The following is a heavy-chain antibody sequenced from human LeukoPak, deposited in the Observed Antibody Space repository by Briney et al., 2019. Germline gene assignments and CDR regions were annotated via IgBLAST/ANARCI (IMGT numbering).Heavy chain of an antibody. J-gene: IGHJ6*04. Sequence: PGGSLRLSCSASGFTFSSYAMHWVRQAPGKGLDYVSAISSNGGSTNYADPVKDRFTISRDNSKNTLYLQMSSLRAEDTAVYYCATAGSGSYYKSRSGMDVWGKGTTVIVSS. CDR1: GFTFSSYA. CDR2: ISSNGGST. V-gene: IGHV3-64D*06. D-gene: IGHD3-10*01. CDR3: ATAGSGSYYKSRSGMDV.